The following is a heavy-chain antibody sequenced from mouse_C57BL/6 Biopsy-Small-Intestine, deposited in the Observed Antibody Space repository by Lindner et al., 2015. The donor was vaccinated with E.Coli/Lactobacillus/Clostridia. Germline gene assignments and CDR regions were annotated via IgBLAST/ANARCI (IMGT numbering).Heavy chain of an antibody. CDR2: IIPMRGST. V-gene: IGHV1-81*01. Sequence: SVKVSCKASGGTFSSYAISWVRQAPGQGLEWMGGIIPMRGSTDYAQEFRGRLTITADESTSTVYMELSSLTSEDTALYYCVRDTKIRARAVDPSDAFDIWGQGTAVTVSS. CDR1: GGTFSSYA. CDR3: VRDTKIRARAVDPSDAFDI. D-gene: IGHD3-3*01. J-gene: IGHJ1*01.